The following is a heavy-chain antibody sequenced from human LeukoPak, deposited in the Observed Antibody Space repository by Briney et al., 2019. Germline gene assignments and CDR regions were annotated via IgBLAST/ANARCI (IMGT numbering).Heavy chain of an antibody. V-gene: IGHV4-34*01. J-gene: IGHJ3*02. D-gene: IGHD2-2*01. CDR2: SDHSGST. CDR1: GGSFSGYY. CDR3: ARQVDVGCSSTSCYGHGAFDI. Sequence: SETLSLTCAVYGGSFSGYYWSWIRQPPGKGLEWIGESDHSGSTNYNPSLKSRVTISVDTSTNQFSLKLSSVTAADTAVYYCARQVDVGCSSTSCYGHGAFDIWGQGTVVTVSS.